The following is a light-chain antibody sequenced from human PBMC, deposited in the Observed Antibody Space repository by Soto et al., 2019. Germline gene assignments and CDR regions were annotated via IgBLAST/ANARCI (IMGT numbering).Light chain of an antibody. CDR3: SSHAGTYPGV. J-gene: IGLJ3*02. V-gene: IGLV2-11*01. Sequence: QSALTQPASVSGSPGQSITISCTGTSSDIGDYDYVSWYQHLPGKAPKLMIYDVTKRPSGVPDRFSGSKSGNTASLTISGLQAEDEADYYCSSHAGTYPGVFGGGTKLTVL. CDR1: SSDIGDYDY. CDR2: DVT.